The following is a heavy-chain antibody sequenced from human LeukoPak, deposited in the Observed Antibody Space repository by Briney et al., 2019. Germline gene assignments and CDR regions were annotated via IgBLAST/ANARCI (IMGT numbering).Heavy chain of an antibody. V-gene: IGHV1-69*04. J-gene: IGHJ4*02. Sequence: SVRVSCKASGYTFTSYDINWVRQAPGQGLEWMGRIIPILGIANYAQKFQGRVTITADKSTSTAYMELSSLRSEDTAVYYCARLNDSSGYHPYYFDYWGQGTLVTVSS. D-gene: IGHD3-22*01. CDR1: GYTFTSYD. CDR2: IIPILGIA. CDR3: ARLNDSSGYHPYYFDY.